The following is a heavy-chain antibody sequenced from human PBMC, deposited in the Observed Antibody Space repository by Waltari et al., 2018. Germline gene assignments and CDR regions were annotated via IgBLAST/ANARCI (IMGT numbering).Heavy chain of an antibody. CDR1: GFTFSSYA. Sequence: EVQLLESGGGLVQPGGSLRLSCAASGFTFSSYAMSWVRQAPGKGLEWVSVIYSGGSTYYADSVKGRFTISRDNSKNTLYLQMNSLRAEDTAVYYCAKGSSGATFDYWGQGTLVIVSS. J-gene: IGHJ4*02. CDR2: IYSGGST. D-gene: IGHD3-22*01. V-gene: IGHV3-23*03. CDR3: AKGSSGATFDY.